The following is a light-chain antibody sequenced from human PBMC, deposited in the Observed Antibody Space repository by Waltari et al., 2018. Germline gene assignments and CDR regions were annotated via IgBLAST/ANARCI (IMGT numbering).Light chain of an antibody. CDR2: QVS. CDR1: QSLVHSDGNTY. Sequence: DVVMTQSPLSLPVTLGQPASISCRSSQSLVHSDGNTYLSWFQQRQGQSPRRLIYQVSNRGSARESGIPDRFSGSGSGTDFTLKISRVEAEDVGVYYCMQGTNWPLTFGQGTRLEIK. CDR3: MQGTNWPLT. J-gene: IGKJ5*01. V-gene: IGKV2-30*02.